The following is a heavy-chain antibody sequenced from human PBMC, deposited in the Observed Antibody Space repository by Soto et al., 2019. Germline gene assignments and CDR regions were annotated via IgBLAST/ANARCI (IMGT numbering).Heavy chain of an antibody. J-gene: IGHJ4*02. Sequence: ASVKVSCKASGYTFTSYAMHWVRQAPGQRLEWMGWINAGNGNTKYSQKLQGRVTITRDTSASTAYMELSSLRSEDTAVYYCARSIVVVTALDYWGQGTLVTVSS. CDR2: INAGNGNT. D-gene: IGHD2-21*02. CDR1: GYTFTSYA. CDR3: ARSIVVVTALDY. V-gene: IGHV1-3*01.